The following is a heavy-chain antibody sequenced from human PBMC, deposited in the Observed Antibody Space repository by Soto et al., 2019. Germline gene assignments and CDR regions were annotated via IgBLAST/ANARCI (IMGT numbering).Heavy chain of an antibody. Sequence: GGSLRLSCGASGFTFSVYAMTWVRQAPGKGLEWVSTLSGSGGDTYYADSVNGRFTISRDKSKNTLYLQMDRLRVEDTAVYYCAKRGGYDYVWKSYRPDSWGQGTLVTVSS. J-gene: IGHJ4*02. D-gene: IGHD3-16*02. CDR1: GFTFSVYA. CDR2: LSGSGGDT. CDR3: AKRGGYDYVWKSYRPDS. V-gene: IGHV3-23*01.